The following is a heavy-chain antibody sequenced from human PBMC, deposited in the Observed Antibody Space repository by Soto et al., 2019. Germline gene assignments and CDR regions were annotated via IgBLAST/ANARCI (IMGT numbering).Heavy chain of an antibody. V-gene: IGHV4-31*03. CDR3: AREPISTPRGVTQVEP. J-gene: IGHJ1*01. CDR1: GAPISSGGFY. D-gene: IGHD3-10*01. Sequence: QVRLQESGPGLVRPSQTLSLTCNVSGAPISSGGFYWSWIRQHPGKGPEWIGYIYNSGTTFYNPSLGSRVTMSLDAAKNHFSLELRSVTVADTAVYYCAREPISTPRGVTQVEPWGPGTQVNVSS. CDR2: IYNSGTT.